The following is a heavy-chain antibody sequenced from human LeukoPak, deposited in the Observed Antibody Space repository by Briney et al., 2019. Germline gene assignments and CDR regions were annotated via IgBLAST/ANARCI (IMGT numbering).Heavy chain of an antibody. CDR2: ISGSGGST. V-gene: IGHV3-23*01. CDR1: GFTFSSYA. Sequence: GGSLRLSCAASGFTFSSYAMSWVRQAPGKGLEWVSAISGSGGSTYYADSVKGRFTISRDNSKNTLYLQMNSLSAEDTAVYYCAKVKYSSGWYRSYYYYGMDVWGQGTTVTVSS. D-gene: IGHD6-19*01. CDR3: AKVKYSSGWYRSYYYYGMDV. J-gene: IGHJ6*02.